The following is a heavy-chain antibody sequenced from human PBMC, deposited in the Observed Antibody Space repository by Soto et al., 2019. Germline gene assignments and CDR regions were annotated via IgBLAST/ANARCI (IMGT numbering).Heavy chain of an antibody. D-gene: IGHD6-13*01. Sequence: GGSLRLSCAVSGITLSSHWMHWVRQAPGKGLVWVSRINSDASDTKYAESVKGRFTISRDNAKNTLYLQMNSLRAEDTALYYCALEEKKLANFDYWGQGTLVTVSS. CDR1: GITLSSHW. CDR3: ALEEKKLANFDY. CDR2: INSDASDT. V-gene: IGHV3-74*03. J-gene: IGHJ4*02.